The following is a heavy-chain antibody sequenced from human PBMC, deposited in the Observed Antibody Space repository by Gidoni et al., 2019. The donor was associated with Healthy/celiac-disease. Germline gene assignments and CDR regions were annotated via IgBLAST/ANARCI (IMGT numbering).Heavy chain of an antibody. D-gene: IGHD3-22*01. CDR2: ISWNSGSI. V-gene: IGHV3-9*01. Sequence: EVQLVESGGGLVQPGRSLRLPCAASGFTFDDSAMHWVRQAPGKGLEWVSGISWNSGSIGYADSVKGRFTISRDNAKNSLYLQMNSLRAEDTALYYCAKVNYDSSGYLGNYFDYWGQGTLVTVSS. CDR3: AKVNYDSSGYLGNYFDY. CDR1: GFTFDDSA. J-gene: IGHJ4*02.